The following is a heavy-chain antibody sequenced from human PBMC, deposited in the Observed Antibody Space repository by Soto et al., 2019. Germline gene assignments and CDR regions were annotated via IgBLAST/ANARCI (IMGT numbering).Heavy chain of an antibody. J-gene: IGHJ4*02. Sequence: EVQLVESGGGLVKPGGSLRLSCAASGFTFSNAWMNWVRHAPGKGLEWVGRIKSKADDETTDYAAPVKGRFTISRDDSRNILYLQMNSLKIEDKGVYLCSPRITIFGGGPRPGGGQVPLVTVSS. V-gene: IGHV3-15*07. CDR1: GFTFSNAW. D-gene: IGHD3-3*01. CDR2: IKSKADDETT. CDR3: SPRITIFGGGPRPG.